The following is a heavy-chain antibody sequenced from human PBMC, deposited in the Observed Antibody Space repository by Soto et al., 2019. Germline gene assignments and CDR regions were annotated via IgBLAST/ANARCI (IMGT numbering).Heavy chain of an antibody. V-gene: IGHV1-69*12. D-gene: IGHD3-16*01. Sequence: QVQLVQSGAEVKKPGSSVKVSCKASGGTFSSYAISWVRQAPGQGLEWMGGIIPFFSTANYAQKFQGRVTITADESTSAADRELSSLRSENTAVYYCARGGGWVEMASMDYWGQGTLVTVSS. CDR1: GGTFSSYA. J-gene: IGHJ4*02. CDR2: IIPFFSTA. CDR3: ARGGGWVEMASMDY.